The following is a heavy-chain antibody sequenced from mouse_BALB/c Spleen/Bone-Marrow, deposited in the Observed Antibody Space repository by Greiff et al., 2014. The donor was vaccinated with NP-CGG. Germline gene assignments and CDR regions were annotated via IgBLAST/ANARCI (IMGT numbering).Heavy chain of an antibody. J-gene: IGHJ4*01. D-gene: IGHD1-1*02. CDR3: ARSGERYGAMDY. Sequence: EVQRVESGGGLVKPGGSLKLSCAASGFTFSVYYMYWVRQTPEKRLEWVATISDGGSYTYYPDSVKGRFTISRDNAKNNLYLQMSSLKSEDTAMYYCARSGERYGAMDYWGQGTPVTVFS. V-gene: IGHV5-4*02. CDR2: ISDGGSYT. CDR1: GFTFSVYY.